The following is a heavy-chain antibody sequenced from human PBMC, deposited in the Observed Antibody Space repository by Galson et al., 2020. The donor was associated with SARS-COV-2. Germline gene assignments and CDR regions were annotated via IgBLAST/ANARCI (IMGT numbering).Heavy chain of an antibody. CDR1: GLSFSDLW. CDR2: INQDGSEK. V-gene: IGHV3-7*01. CDR3: VTGTLSYGY. J-gene: IGHJ4*02. Sequence: GGSLRLYCAASGLSFSDLWMSWVRQAPGKGLEWVAKINQDGSEKYYLDSVKGRFTISRDNVNNSLVLQLNSLRVEDTAQYYCVTGTLSYGYWGQGSLVTVSS. D-gene: IGHD3-16*01.